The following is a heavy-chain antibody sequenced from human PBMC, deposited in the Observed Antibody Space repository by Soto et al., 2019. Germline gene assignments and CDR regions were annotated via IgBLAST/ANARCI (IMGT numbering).Heavy chain of an antibody. CDR2: TKPDGYDK. CDR1: GFTFSNYW. V-gene: IGHV3-7*03. Sequence: EMQLVESGGGLVQPGGSLRLSCAGSGFTFSNYWMYWVRQAPGKGLEWVANTKPDGYDKYYADSVRGRFSISRDNARNSVHLQMNSLRVEDTAVYYCFGSGEASHWGQGTLVTVSS. D-gene: IGHD3-10*01. CDR3: FGSGEASH. J-gene: IGHJ4*02.